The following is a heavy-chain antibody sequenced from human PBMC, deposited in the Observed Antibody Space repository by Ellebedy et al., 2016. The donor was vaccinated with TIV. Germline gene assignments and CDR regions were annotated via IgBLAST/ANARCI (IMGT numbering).Heavy chain of an antibody. J-gene: IGHJ6*02. CDR2: IIPLFGAA. V-gene: IGHV1-69*06. Sequence: SAKVSCXASGGTFRNYAITWVRQAPGQGLECMGGIIPLFGAANYAQKFQGRVTITADKSTSTAYIELSSLRSDDTAVYYCARALLNNNWYGDYYYGLDVWGQGTTVTVSS. D-gene: IGHD1-20*01. CDR3: ARALLNNNWYGDYYYGLDV. CDR1: GGTFRNYA.